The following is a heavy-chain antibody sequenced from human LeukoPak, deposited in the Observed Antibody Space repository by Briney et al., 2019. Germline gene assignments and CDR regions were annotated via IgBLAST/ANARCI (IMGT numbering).Heavy chain of an antibody. V-gene: IGHV3-11*03. CDR2: ISSSSSYT. Sequence: PGGSLRLSCVVSGLPFCDYYMNWIRQAPGKGLEWISYISSSSSYTDYADSVKGRLTISRYNSKNTLYLQMNSLRADDTAVYYCAARPPIVVAGPFDYWGQGTLVTVSS. J-gene: IGHJ4*02. CDR3: AARPPIVVAGPFDY. CDR1: GLPFCDYY. D-gene: IGHD2-15*01.